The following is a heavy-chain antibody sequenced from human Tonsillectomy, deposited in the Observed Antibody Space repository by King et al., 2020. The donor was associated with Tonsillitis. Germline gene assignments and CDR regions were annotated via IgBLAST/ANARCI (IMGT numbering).Heavy chain of an antibody. D-gene: IGHD2-15*01. CDR3: ATEYVGYCSGGNCYSRHYSMDV. CDR2: FDPEDGET. Sequence: QLVQSGAEVKKPGASVKVSCKVPGHTLIELSVHWVRQAPGKGLEWMGGFDPEDGETIYAQKFQGRVTMTEDTSTDTAYMELSSLRSEDTAVYYCATEYVGYCSGGNCYSRHYSMDVWGQGTTVTVSS. J-gene: IGHJ6*02. CDR1: GHTLIELS. V-gene: IGHV1-24*01.